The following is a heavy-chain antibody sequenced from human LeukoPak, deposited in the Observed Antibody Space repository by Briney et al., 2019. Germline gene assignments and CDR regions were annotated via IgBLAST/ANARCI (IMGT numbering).Heavy chain of an antibody. CDR2: ISSSSSYI. J-gene: IGHJ4*02. CDR3: AKDPSGRYFDWTFDY. CDR1: GFTFSNYN. D-gene: IGHD3-9*01. Sequence: GGSLRLSCAVSGFTFSNYNMNWVRQAPGKGLEWVSFISSSSSYIYYADSVKGRFTISRDNAKNSLYLQMNSLRAEDTAVYYCAKDPSGRYFDWTFDYWGQGTLVTVSS. V-gene: IGHV3-21*01.